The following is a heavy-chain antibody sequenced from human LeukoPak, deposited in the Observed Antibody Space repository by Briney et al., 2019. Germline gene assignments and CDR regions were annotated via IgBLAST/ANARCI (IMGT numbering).Heavy chain of an antibody. J-gene: IGHJ3*02. D-gene: IGHD3-22*01. Sequence: SETLSLTCTVSGGSISSYYWSSIRQPAGKGLEWIGRIYTSGSTNYNPSLKSRVTMSVDTSKNQFSLKLSSVTAADTAVYYCARDYYDSSGYPLGNAFDIWGQGTMVTVSS. CDR3: ARDYYDSSGYPLGNAFDI. CDR2: IYTSGST. V-gene: IGHV4-4*07. CDR1: GGSISSYY.